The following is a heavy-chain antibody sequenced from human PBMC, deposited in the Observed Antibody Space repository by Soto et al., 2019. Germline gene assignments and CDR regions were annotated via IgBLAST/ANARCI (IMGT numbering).Heavy chain of an antibody. J-gene: IGHJ6*02. Sequence: ASVKVSCKASGYTFTSYAMHWVRQAPGQRLEWMGWINAGNGNTKYSQKFQGRVTITRDTSASTAYMELSSLRSEDTAVYYCARQFEDYDFWSGYPFILPYYYSCMDVWGPGTTVTVSS. CDR3: ARQFEDYDFWSGYPFILPYYYSCMDV. V-gene: IGHV1-3*01. CDR2: INAGNGNT. CDR1: GYTFTSYA. D-gene: IGHD3-3*01.